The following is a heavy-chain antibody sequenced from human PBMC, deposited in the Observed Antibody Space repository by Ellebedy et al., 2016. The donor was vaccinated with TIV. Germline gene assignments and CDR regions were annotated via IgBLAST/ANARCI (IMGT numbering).Heavy chain of an antibody. J-gene: IGHJ3*02. Sequence: ASVKVSCXASGYTFTSYDINWVRQATGQGLEWMGWINPNSGGTNYAQKFQGRVTMTRDTSISTAYMELSRLRSDDTAVYYCARAVTMIVAVPKCSAFDIWGQGTMVTVSS. CDR2: INPNSGGT. D-gene: IGHD3-22*01. V-gene: IGHV1-2*02. CDR1: GYTFTSYD. CDR3: ARAVTMIVAVPKCSAFDI.